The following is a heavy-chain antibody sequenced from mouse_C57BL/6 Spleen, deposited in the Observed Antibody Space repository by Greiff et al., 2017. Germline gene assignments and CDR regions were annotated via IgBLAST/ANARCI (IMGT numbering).Heavy chain of an antibody. J-gene: IGHJ1*03. CDR1: GFTFSDYG. CDR2: ISSGSSTI. Sequence: EVHLVESGGGLVKPGGSLKLSCAASGFTFSDYGMHWVRQAPEKGLEWVAYISSGSSTIYYADTVKGRFTITRDNAKNTLFLQMTSLRSEDTAMYYCAPDSGYFDVWGTGTTVTVSS. CDR3: APDSGYFDV. V-gene: IGHV5-17*01. D-gene: IGHD2-4*01.